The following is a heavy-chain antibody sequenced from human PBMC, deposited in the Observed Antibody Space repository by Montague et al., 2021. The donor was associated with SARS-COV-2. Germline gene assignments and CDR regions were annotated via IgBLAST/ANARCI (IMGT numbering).Heavy chain of an antibody. V-gene: IGHV4-61*02. CDR2: IHSCGGT. CDR3: ARDYYDSTGLNWFDP. D-gene: IGHD3-22*01. J-gene: IGHJ5*02. Sequence: TLSLTCAVSGGSIITGSNFYWGWIRQSAGKGLEWIGRIHSCGGTNYNPSLKSRLTMSVDSSANQFSLKPTSVTAADTAVYYCARDYYDSTGLNWFDPWGQGLLVTVSS. CDR1: GGSIITGSNFY.